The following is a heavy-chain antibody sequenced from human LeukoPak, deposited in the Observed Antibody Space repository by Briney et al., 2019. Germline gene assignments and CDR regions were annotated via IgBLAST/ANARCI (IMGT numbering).Heavy chain of an antibody. D-gene: IGHD6-13*01. Sequence: GASVKVSWKASGYTFTSYYMHWVRQAPGQGLEWMGTINPSGGSTSYAQKFQGRVTMTRDTSTSTVYMELSSLRSEDTAVYYCARVGVSGRIAAAGTHFQHWGQGTLVTVSS. J-gene: IGHJ1*01. CDR2: INPSGGST. CDR1: GYTFTSYY. CDR3: ARVGVSGRIAAAGTHFQH. V-gene: IGHV1-46*01.